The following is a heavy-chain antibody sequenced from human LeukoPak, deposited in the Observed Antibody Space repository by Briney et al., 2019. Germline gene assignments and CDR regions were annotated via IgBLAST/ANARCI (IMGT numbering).Heavy chain of an antibody. CDR2: INYSGST. Sequence: SETLSLTCAVYGGSFSGYYWSWIRQPPGKGLEWIGEINYSGSTNYNPSLKSRVTISVDTSKNQFSLKLSSVTAADTAVYYCAVRFTIFGVVIGGPFDYWGQGTLVTVSS. CDR3: AVRFTIFGVVIGGPFDY. V-gene: IGHV4-34*01. J-gene: IGHJ4*02. CDR1: GGSFSGYY. D-gene: IGHD3-3*01.